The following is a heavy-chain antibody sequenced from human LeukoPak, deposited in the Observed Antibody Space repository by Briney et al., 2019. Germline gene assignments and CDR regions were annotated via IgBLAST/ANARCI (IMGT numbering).Heavy chain of an antibody. D-gene: IGHD6-13*01. Sequence: PGGSQRLSCAASGFTFSNSWMHWVRQAPGKGLVWVSRINSDGSITNYADSVKGRFTISRDNAKNTLYLQLNSLRVEDTAVYYCAKTSYSNARGDCWGQGTPVTVSS. CDR3: AKTSYSNARGDC. CDR1: GFTFSNSW. J-gene: IGHJ4*02. V-gene: IGHV3-74*01. CDR2: INSDGSIT.